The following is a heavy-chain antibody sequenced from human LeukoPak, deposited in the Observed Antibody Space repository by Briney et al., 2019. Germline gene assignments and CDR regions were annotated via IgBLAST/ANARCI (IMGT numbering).Heavy chain of an antibody. CDR2: IYPGDSDT. J-gene: IGHJ4*02. CDR3: ATERYSSGWYDY. CDR1: GYSFTTYW. V-gene: IGHV5-51*01. D-gene: IGHD6-19*01. Sequence: GESLKISCQASGYSFTTYWIGWVRQMPGKGLEWMGVIYPGDSDTRYSPSFQGHVTISADKSISTAYLQWSSLKASDTAMYYCATERYSSGWYDYWGQGTLVTVSS.